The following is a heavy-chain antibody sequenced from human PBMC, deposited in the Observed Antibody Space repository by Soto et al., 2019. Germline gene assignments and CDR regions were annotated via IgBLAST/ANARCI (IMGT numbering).Heavy chain of an antibody. CDR3: ARVWYGLMDY. D-gene: IGHD3-10*01. J-gene: IGHJ4*02. Sequence: QVQLVQSGAEVKKPGSSVKVSCKASGGTFNTYVITWVRQAPGQGLEWMGGIIPIFGTTNYAQKFQGRVTITADESTSTAYMELSSLRADGTAVYYCARVWYGLMDYWGQGTLVTVSS. V-gene: IGHV1-69*01. CDR1: GGTFNTYV. CDR2: IIPIFGTT.